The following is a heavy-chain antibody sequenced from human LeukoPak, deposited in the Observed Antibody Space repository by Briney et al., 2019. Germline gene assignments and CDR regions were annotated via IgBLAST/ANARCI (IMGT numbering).Heavy chain of an antibody. CDR3: ARLNHDNCFDF. Sequence: PSETLSLTCTVSGGFITTYYWSWIRQPAGKGLERIGRIYTSGTTNYNPSLKSRVTMSLDTSNHKLSLKLSSVTAADTAVYYCARLNHDNCFDFWGQGILVTVSS. D-gene: IGHD1-1*01. J-gene: IGHJ4*02. CDR1: GGFITTYY. V-gene: IGHV4-4*07. CDR2: IYTSGTT.